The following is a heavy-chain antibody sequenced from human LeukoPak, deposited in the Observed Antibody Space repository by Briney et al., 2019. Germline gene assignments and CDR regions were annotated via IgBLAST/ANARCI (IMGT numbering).Heavy chain of an antibody. CDR2: ISGSGGST. CDR3: AKDPSGSGSAQYDY. J-gene: IGHJ4*02. CDR1: GFTFSSYA. Sequence: PGGSLRLSYAASGFTFSSYAMSWVRQAPGKGLEWVSAISGSGGSTYYADSVKGRFTISRDNSKNTLYLQMNSLRAEDTAVYYCAKDPSGSGSAQYDYWGQGTLVTVSS. D-gene: IGHD3-10*01. V-gene: IGHV3-23*01.